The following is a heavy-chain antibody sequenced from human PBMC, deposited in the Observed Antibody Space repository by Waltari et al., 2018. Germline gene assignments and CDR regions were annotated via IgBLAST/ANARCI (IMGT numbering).Heavy chain of an antibody. J-gene: IGHJ4*02. Sequence: QLQLQESGPGLVKPSETLSLTCTVSXGSISSSSYYWGWVRQPPGEGLEWIGSIYSSGVNYYHPSLKSRVTISVDTSKNEFSLKLSSVTAADAAVYYCARDLXSSGWYWGQGTLVTVSS. D-gene: IGHD6-19*01. V-gene: IGHV4-39*07. CDR3: ARDLXSSGWY. CDR1: XGSISSSSYY. CDR2: IYSSGVN.